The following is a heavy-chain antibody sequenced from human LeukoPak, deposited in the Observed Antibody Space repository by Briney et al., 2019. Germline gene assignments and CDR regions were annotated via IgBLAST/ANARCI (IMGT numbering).Heavy chain of an antibody. J-gene: IGHJ4*02. D-gene: IGHD2-15*01. V-gene: IGHV3-30*18. CDR2: ISYDGSNK. CDR1: VFTFSSYG. CDR3: AKDHCRYCSGGSCYSFDY. Sequence: GGSLRLSCAASVFTFSSYGMHWVRQAPGKGLEWVAVISYDGSNKYYADSVKGRFTISRDNSKNTLYLQMNSLRAEDTAVYYCAKDHCRYCSGGSCYSFDYWGQGTLVTVSS.